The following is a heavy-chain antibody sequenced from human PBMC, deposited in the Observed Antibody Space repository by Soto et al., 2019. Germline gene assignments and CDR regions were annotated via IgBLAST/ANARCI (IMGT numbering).Heavy chain of an antibody. CDR3: ARDEDYDSSGYYYDYYCMDV. CDR1: GFTFSSYA. V-gene: IGHV3-30-3*01. J-gene: IGHJ6*02. D-gene: IGHD3-22*01. CDR2: ISYDGGNK. Sequence: QVQLVESGGGVVQPGRSLRLSCAASGFTFSSYAMHWVRQAPGKGLEWVAVISYDGGNKYYADSVKGRFTISRDNSKKTLYLQMNSLRAEDTAVYYCARDEDYDSSGYYYDYYCMDVWGHGTTVAVSS.